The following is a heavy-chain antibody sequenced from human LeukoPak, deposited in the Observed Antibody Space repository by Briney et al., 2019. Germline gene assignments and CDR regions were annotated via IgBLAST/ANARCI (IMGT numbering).Heavy chain of an antibody. Sequence: ASVNVSCKASRYTFTRYYLHWVRQAAGQGLEGMGIINPIGGRTSYAQKLQDRGTITRDPSPNPVYLELSRLRSGEPAVYFCVRGRLGSSSWPLSRTGRKYYFDYWGQGTLVTVSS. CDR3: VRGRLGSSSWPLSRTGRKYYFDY. CDR2: INPIGGRT. J-gene: IGHJ4*02. D-gene: IGHD6-13*01. CDR1: RYTFTRYY. V-gene: IGHV1-46*01.